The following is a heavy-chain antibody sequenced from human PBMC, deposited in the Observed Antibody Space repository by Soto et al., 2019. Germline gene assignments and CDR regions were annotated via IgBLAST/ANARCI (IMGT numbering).Heavy chain of an antibody. D-gene: IGHD3-16*02. CDR3: AETIMITFGGVIAYNWFDP. CDR2: IIPIFGTA. J-gene: IGHJ5*02. V-gene: IGHV1-69*12. CDR1: GGTFSSYA. Sequence: QVQLVQSGAEVKKPGSSVKVSCKASGGTFSSYAISWMRQAPGQGLEWMGGIIPIFGTANYAQKFQGRVTITADESTSTAYMELSSLRSEDTAVYYCAETIMITFGGVIAYNWFDPWGQGTLVTVSS.